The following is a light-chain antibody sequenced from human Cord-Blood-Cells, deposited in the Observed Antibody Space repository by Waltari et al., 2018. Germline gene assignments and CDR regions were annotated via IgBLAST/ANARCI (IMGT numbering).Light chain of an antibody. CDR3: QQYGSSWT. CDR1: QSVSSSY. Sequence: IVFPQSPGTLSLSAGERPTLSCRASQSVSSSYLAWYQQKPGQAPRLLIYGASSRATGIPDRFSGSGSGTDFTLTISRLEPEDFAVYYCQQYGSSWTFGQGTKVEIK. J-gene: IGKJ1*01. V-gene: IGKV3-20*01. CDR2: GAS.